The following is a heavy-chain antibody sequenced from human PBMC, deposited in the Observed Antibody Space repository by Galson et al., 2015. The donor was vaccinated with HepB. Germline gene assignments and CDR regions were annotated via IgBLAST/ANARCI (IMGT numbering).Heavy chain of an antibody. D-gene: IGHD1-1*01. J-gene: IGHJ6*02. CDR3: ARGAWNSAYYYYGMDV. V-gene: IGHV3-48*01. CDR1: GFTFSSYA. CDR2: ISSSSSTI. Sequence: SLRLSCAASGFTFSSYAMSWVRQAPGKGLEWVSYISSSSSTIYYADSVKGRFTISRDNAKNSLYLQMNSLRAEDTAVYYCARGAWNSAYYYYGMDVWGQGTTVTVSS.